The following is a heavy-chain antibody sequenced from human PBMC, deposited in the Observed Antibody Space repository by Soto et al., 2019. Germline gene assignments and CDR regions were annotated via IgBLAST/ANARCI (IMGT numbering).Heavy chain of an antibody. V-gene: IGHV5-10-1*01. D-gene: IGHD5-18*01. CDR1: GYSFTSYW. J-gene: IGHJ6*02. CDR2: IDPSDSYT. CDR3: ARGGGVTPLYYYYGMDV. Sequence: GESLKISCKGSGYSFTSYWISWVREMTGKGLEWMGRIDPSDSYTNYSPSFQGHVTISADKSISTAYLQWSSLKASDTAMYYCARGGGVTPLYYYYGMDVWGQGTTVTVSS.